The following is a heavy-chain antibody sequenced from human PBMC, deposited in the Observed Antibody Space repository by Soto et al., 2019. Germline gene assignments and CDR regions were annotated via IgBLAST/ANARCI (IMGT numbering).Heavy chain of an antibody. CDR2: ISGSGDST. CDR3: AKEASIAARREFDY. D-gene: IGHD6-6*01. V-gene: IGHV3-23*01. J-gene: IGHJ4*02. Sequence: GGSLRLSCAASGFTFSSYSMNWVRQAPGKGLEWVSTISGSGDSTNYADSVKGQFAISRDNSKNTLYLQMNSLRAEDTAVYYCAKEASIAARREFDYWGQGTLVTVSS. CDR1: GFTFSSYS.